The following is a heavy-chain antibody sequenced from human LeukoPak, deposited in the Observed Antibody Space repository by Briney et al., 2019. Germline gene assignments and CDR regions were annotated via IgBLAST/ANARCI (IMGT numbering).Heavy chain of an antibody. CDR1: GGSINSSSYY. D-gene: IGHD6-13*01. J-gene: IGHJ6*02. CDR3: ARGGTDYTSSSYYYAMDV. V-gene: IGHV4-39*07. CDR2: IYYSGST. Sequence: PSETLSLTCTVSGGSINSSSYYWGWIRQPPGKGLEWIGSIYYSGSTYYNPSLKSRVTISVDTSKNQFSLNLSSVTAADTAVYYCARGGTDYTSSSYYYAMDVWGQGTTVAVSS.